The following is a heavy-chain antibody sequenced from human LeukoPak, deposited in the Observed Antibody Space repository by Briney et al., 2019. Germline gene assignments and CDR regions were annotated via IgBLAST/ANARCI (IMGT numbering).Heavy chain of an antibody. D-gene: IGHD5-12*01. CDR3: ARTNSGYDFLADY. CDR2: INPNSGGT. Sequence: ASVKVSCKASGYTFTGYYMHWVRQAPGQGLEWMGWINPNSGGTNYAQKFQGRVTMTRDTSISTAYMELSRLRSDDTAVYYCARTNSGYDFLADYWGQGTLVTVSS. J-gene: IGHJ4*02. CDR1: GYTFTGYY. V-gene: IGHV1-2*02.